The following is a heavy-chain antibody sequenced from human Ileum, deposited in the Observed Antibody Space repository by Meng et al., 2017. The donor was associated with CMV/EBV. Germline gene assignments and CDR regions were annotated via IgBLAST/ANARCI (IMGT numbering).Heavy chain of an antibody. D-gene: IGHD3/OR15-3a*01. CDR1: DFTLINAW. CDR2: IRSQTAGGTT. Sequence: SCVASDFTLINAWMNWVRQAPGKGLGWVARIRSQTAGGTTEYHAAVKGRFTVSRDDSKYTVYLQMNSLKIDDTAVYYCTTGWTQYFDFWGQGALVTVSS. J-gene: IGHJ4*02. V-gene: IGHV3-15*07. CDR3: TTGWTQYFDF.